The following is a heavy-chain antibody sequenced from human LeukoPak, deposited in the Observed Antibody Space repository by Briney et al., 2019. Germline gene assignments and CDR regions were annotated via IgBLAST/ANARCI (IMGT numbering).Heavy chain of an antibody. CDR3: AREREDHIVVVPAAIRYFDY. Sequence: GASVKVSCKASGYTFTSYDINWVRQATGQGLEWMGWISAYNGNTNYAQKLQGRVTMTTDTSTSTAYMELRSLRSDDTAVYYCAREREDHIVVVPAAIRYFDYWGQGTLVTVSS. CDR2: ISAYNGNT. CDR1: GYTFTSYD. V-gene: IGHV1-18*01. J-gene: IGHJ4*02. D-gene: IGHD2-2*02.